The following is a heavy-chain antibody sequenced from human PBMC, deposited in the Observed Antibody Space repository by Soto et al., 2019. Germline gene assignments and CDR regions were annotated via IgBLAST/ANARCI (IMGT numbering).Heavy chain of an antibody. CDR1: GFTFSSYG. CDR3: AKPPKYGDYVIDY. D-gene: IGHD4-17*01. CDR2: ISYDGSNK. Sequence: VGSLRLSCAASGFTFSSYGMHWVRQAPGKGLEWVAVISYDGSNKYYADSVKGRFTISRDNSKNTLYLQMNSLRAEDTAVYYCAKPPKYGDYVIDYWGQGTLVTVYS. J-gene: IGHJ4*02. V-gene: IGHV3-30*18.